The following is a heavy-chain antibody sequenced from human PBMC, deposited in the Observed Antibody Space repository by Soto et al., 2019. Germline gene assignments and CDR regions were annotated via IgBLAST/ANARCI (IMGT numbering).Heavy chain of an antibody. Sequence: GGSLRLSCAASGSTFSVYSMTWVRQAPGKGLEWVANIKEDGSEKYYVDSVKGRFTISRDNAKNSLYLRMNSLRAEDTAVYYCARASHWSSGYYHYYYDMDVWGQGTTVTVSS. CDR3: ARASHWSSGYYHYYYDMDV. J-gene: IGHJ6*02. V-gene: IGHV3-7*01. CDR1: GSTFSVYS. D-gene: IGHD3-22*01. CDR2: IKEDGSEK.